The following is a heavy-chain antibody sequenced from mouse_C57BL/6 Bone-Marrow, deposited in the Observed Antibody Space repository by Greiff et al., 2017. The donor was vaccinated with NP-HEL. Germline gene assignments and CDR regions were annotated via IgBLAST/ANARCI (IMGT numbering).Heavy chain of an antibody. V-gene: IGHV3-6*01. CDR1: GYSITSGYY. CDR3: ARGGCDGYFYGYFDV. J-gene: IGHJ1*03. CDR2: ISYDGSN. Sequence: EVQLQESGPGLVKPSQSLSLTCSVTGYSITSGYYWNWIRQFPGNKLEWMVYISYDGSNNYNPSLKNRISITRDTSKHQFFLKVSAVTTEDTAAEDGARGGCDGYFYGYFDVWGTGTTVTVSS. D-gene: IGHD2-3*01.